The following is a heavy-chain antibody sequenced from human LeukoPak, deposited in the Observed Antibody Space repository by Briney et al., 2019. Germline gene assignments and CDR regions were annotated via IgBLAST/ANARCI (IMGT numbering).Heavy chain of an antibody. D-gene: IGHD3-22*01. J-gene: IGHJ4*02. CDR1: GGSFSGYY. Sequence: PETLSLTCAVYGGSFSGYYWSWIRQPPGKGLEWIGEINHSGSTNYNPSLKSRVTISVDTSKNQFSLKLSSVTAADTAVYYCARGHYYDSSGYYYWGQGTLVTVSS. CDR2: INHSGST. V-gene: IGHV4-34*01. CDR3: ARGHYYDSSGYYY.